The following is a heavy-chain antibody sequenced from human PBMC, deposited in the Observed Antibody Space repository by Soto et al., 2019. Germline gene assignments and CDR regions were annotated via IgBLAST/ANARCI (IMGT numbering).Heavy chain of an antibody. J-gene: IGHJ3*02. Sequence: GESLKIFCKGFGYSFTSYWIGLVRQVPGKGLEWMGIIYPGDSDTRYSPSFQGQVTITADKSISTAYLQWSSLKASDTAMYYCARHGTGGDIVVVPAAPDAFDIWGQGTMVTVSS. D-gene: IGHD2-2*01. CDR3: ARHGTGGDIVVVPAAPDAFDI. CDR2: IYPGDSDT. V-gene: IGHV5-51*01. CDR1: GYSFTSYW.